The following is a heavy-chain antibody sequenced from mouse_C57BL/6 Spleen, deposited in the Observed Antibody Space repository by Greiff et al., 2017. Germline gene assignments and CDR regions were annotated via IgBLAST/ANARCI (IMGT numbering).Heavy chain of an antibody. Sequence: VQLKESEGGLVQPGSSMKLSCTASGFTFSDYYMAWVRQVPEKGLEWVANINYDGSSTYYLDSLKSRFIISRDNAKNILYLQMSSLKSEDTATYYCARDQVTTVVEGYWYFDVWGTGTTVTVSS. CDR1: GFTFSDYY. V-gene: IGHV5-16*01. CDR3: ARDQVTTVVEGYWYFDV. D-gene: IGHD1-1*01. CDR2: INYDGSST. J-gene: IGHJ1*03.